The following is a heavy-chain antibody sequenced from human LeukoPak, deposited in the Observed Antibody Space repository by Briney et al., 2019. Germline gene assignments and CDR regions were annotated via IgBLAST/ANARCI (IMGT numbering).Heavy chain of an antibody. D-gene: IGHD3-22*01. CDR1: GGSISSYY. CDR3: ARAPYDSRRWLWYFDL. CDR2: IYTSGST. Sequence: PSETLSLTCTVSGGSISSYYWSWIRQPAGKGLEWTGRIYTSGSTNYNPSLKSRVTMSVDTSKNQFSLKLSSVTAADTAVYYCARAPYDSRRWLWYFDLWGRGTLVAVSS. J-gene: IGHJ2*01. V-gene: IGHV4-4*07.